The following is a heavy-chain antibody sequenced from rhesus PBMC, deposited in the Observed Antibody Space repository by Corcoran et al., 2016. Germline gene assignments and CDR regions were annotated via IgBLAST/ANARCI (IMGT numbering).Heavy chain of an antibody. Sequence: QLQLQESGPGRVQPSETLSPTGAVPGGSASSRNWWSWIRQPPGKGLEGIGRISGSGGSTSYNPSLTSRVTISTDTSKNQFSLKVSSVTAADTAVYYCARISIAAAIDYWGQGVLVTVSS. CDR3: ARISIAAAIDY. J-gene: IGHJ4*01. CDR1: GGSASSRNW. V-gene: IGHV4-57*01. D-gene: IGHD6-25*01. CDR2: ISGSGGST.